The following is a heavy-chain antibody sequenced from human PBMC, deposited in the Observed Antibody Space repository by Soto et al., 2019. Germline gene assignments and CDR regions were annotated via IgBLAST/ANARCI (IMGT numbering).Heavy chain of an antibody. Sequence: GGSLRLSCAASGFTFKTYDMHWVRQAPGKGLEWVAIISFDGNNKYYADPVKGRFTISRDNSKNTLSLNMNSLRPNDTGLYYCARDRRGYTTSAWGQGTLVTVS. CDR1: GFTFKTYD. CDR3: ARDRRGYTTSA. CDR2: ISFDGNNK. V-gene: IGHV3-30*03. D-gene: IGHD5-12*01. J-gene: IGHJ5*02.